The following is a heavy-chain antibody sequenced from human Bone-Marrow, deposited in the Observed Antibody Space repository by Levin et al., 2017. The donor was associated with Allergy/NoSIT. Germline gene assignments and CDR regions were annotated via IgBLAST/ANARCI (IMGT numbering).Heavy chain of an antibody. V-gene: IGHV4-4*07. CDR3: ARDAPFTIFGVVITNYFDY. D-gene: IGHD3-3*01. CDR1: GGSISSYY. Sequence: PSETLSLICTVSGGSISSYYWSWIRQPAGKGLEWIGRIYTSGSTNYNPSLKSRVTMSVDTSKNQFSLKLSSVTAADTAVYYCARDAPFTIFGVVITNYFDYWGQGTLVTVSS. J-gene: IGHJ4*02. CDR2: IYTSGST.